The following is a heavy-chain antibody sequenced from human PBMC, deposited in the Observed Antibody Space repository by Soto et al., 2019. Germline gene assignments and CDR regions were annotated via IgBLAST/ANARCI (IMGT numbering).Heavy chain of an antibody. Sequence: QVQLQESGPGLVKPSQTLSLTCTVSGGSITSGGYYWSWIRQHPGKGLEWIGYIYHTGSTHYNPSLKSRVNISLDTSKNQFSLKLSSVTAADTAVYYCTREASGDFDYWGQGTLVTVSS. CDR2: IYHTGST. CDR3: TREASGDFDY. D-gene: IGHD2-15*01. CDR1: GGSITSGGYY. J-gene: IGHJ4*02. V-gene: IGHV4-31*03.